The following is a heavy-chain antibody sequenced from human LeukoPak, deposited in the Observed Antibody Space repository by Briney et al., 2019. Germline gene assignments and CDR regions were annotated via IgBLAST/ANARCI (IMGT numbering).Heavy chain of an antibody. CDR3: TRDGDRNNYYYYYYMDV. Sequence: GGSLRLSCAASGFTFSSYSMNWVRQAPGKGLEWVGFIRNKASGGTTEYAASVRGRFTISRDDSKSIAYLQMNSLKTEDTAVYYCTRDGDRNNYYYYYYMDVWGKGTTVTVSS. V-gene: IGHV3-49*04. D-gene: IGHD4-17*01. J-gene: IGHJ6*03. CDR2: IRNKASGGTT. CDR1: GFTFSSYS.